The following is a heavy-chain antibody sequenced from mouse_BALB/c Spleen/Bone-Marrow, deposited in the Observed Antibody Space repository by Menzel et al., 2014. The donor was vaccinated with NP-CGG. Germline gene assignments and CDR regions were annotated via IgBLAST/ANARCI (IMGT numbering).Heavy chain of an antibody. V-gene: IGHV1S81*02. CDR2: INPSNGGT. J-gene: IGHJ3*01. Sequence: QVQLQQPGAELVKPGASVKLSCKASGYTFTIYYMFWVKQRPGQGLEWIGEINPSNGGTNFNEKFKSKATLTVDKSSSTAYMQLSSLTSEDSAVYYCTRNGPDSSGYPAWFAYWRQGTLVTVSA. D-gene: IGHD3-2*01. CDR3: TRNGPDSSGYPAWFAY. CDR1: GYTFTIYY.